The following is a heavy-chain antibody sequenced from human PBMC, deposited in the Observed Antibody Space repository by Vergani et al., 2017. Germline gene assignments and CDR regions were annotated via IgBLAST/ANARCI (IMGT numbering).Heavy chain of an antibody. D-gene: IGHD3-10*01. CDR2: IYHSGST. CDR1: GYSISSGYY. CDR3: AGHTPYGSGSYFYYYVGMYV. J-gene: IGHJ6*02. V-gene: IGHV4-38-2*01. Sequence: QVQLQESGPGLVKPSETLSLTCAVSGYSISSGYYWGWIRQPPGKGLEWIGSIYHSGSTYYNPSLKSRVTISVDTSKNQFSLKLSSVTAADTAVYYCAGHTPYGSGSYFYYYVGMYVWGQGTTVTVSS.